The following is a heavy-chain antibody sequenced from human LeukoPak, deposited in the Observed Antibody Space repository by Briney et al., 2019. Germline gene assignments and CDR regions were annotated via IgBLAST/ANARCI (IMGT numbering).Heavy chain of an antibody. CDR2: ISYDGSNK. CDR1: GFTFSSYA. J-gene: IGHJ4*02. D-gene: IGHD5-18*01. CDR3: ARDEGGYSYGSPYY. V-gene: IGHV3-30-3*01. Sequence: PGGSLRLSCAASGFTFSSYAMHWVRQAPGKGLEWVAVISYDGSNKYYADSVKGRFTISRDNSKNTLYLQMNSLRAEDTAVYYCARDEGGYSYGSPYYWGQGTLDTVSS.